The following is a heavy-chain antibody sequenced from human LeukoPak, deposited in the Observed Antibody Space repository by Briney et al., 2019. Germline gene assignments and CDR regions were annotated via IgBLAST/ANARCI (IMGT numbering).Heavy chain of an antibody. Sequence: ASVKVSCKASGYTFTGYYMHWVRQAPGQGLEWMGWINPNSGGTNCAQKFQGRVTMTRDTSISTAYMELSRLRSDDTAVYYCARGYILNDAFDIWGQGTMVTVSS. CDR1: GYTFTGYY. CDR2: INPNSGGT. D-gene: IGHD5-12*01. CDR3: ARGYILNDAFDI. J-gene: IGHJ3*02. V-gene: IGHV1-2*02.